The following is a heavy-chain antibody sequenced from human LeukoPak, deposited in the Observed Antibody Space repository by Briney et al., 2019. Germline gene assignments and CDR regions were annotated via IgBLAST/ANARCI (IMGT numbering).Heavy chain of an antibody. V-gene: IGHV3-48*02. CDR3: ARAMYSASSRGRLSDY. J-gene: IGHJ4*02. CDR1: GFTFNTYD. D-gene: IGHD1-26*01. CDR2: ISSSSSIK. Sequence: GGSLGLSCSASGFTFNTYDMNWVRQAPGKGLEWISYISSSSSIKYYADSVKGRFTISRDNANNSLYLQMNSLRDDDTAVYYCARAMYSASSRGRLSDYWGQGTLVTVSS.